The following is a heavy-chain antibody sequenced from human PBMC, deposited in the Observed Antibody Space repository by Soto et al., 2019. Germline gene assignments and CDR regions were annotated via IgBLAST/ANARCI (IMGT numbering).Heavy chain of an antibody. CDR2: IYYSGST. D-gene: IGHD2-21*02. J-gene: IGHJ5*02. Sequence: PSETLSLTCTVSGGSISSGGYYWSWIRQHPGKGLEWIGYIYYSGSTYYNPSPKSRVTISVDTSKNQFSLKLSSVTAADTAVYYCASTNTSKYCGGDCYSAHWFDPWGQGTLVTVSS. CDR1: GGSISSGGYY. CDR3: ASTNTSKYCGGDCYSAHWFDP. V-gene: IGHV4-31*03.